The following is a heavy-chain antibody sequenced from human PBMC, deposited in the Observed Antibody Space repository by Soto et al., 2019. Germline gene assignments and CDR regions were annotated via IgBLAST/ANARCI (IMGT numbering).Heavy chain of an antibody. Sequence: PGESLKISCKGSGYSFSNHWIGWVRQMPGKGLEWMGIIYPGDSDTRYSPSFQGQVTISADKSISTAYLQWSSLKASDTAIYYCAREETRWPLAFGLDVWGQGTTVTVSS. CDR1: GYSFSNHW. V-gene: IGHV5-51*01. J-gene: IGHJ6*02. CDR2: IYPGDSDT. D-gene: IGHD2-15*01. CDR3: AREETRWPLAFGLDV.